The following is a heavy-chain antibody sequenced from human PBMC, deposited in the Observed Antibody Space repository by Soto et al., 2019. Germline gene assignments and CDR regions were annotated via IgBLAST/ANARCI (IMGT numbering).Heavy chain of an antibody. Sequence: GGSVRLSCTASGFTFSDHGMHWVRQAPGKGLEWVASISGSVGSTFYADSVKGRFTISRDNYLNTLDLQMNSLRAEDTAVYYCAKDRTIASRTFDSWGQGALVTVSS. CDR3: AKDRTIASRTFDS. CDR1: GFTFSDHG. D-gene: IGHD6-6*01. V-gene: IGHV3-23*01. CDR2: ISGSVGST. J-gene: IGHJ4*02.